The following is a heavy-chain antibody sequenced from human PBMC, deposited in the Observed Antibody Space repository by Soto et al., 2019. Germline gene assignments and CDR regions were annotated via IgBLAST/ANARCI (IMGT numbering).Heavy chain of an antibody. Sequence: LSLTCAASGFTFSSYSMNWVRQAPGKGLEWVSSISSSSSYIYYADSVKGRFTISRDNAKNSLYLQMNSLRAEDTAVYYCARGGYCSSTSCYESYYYGMDVWGQGTTVTVSS. J-gene: IGHJ6*02. V-gene: IGHV3-21*01. D-gene: IGHD2-2*01. CDR2: ISSSSSYI. CDR1: GFTFSSYS. CDR3: ARGGYCSSTSCYESYYYGMDV.